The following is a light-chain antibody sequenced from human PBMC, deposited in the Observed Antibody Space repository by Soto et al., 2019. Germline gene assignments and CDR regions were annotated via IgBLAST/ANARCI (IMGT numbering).Light chain of an antibody. V-gene: IGKV3-20*01. CDR3: QQYGSSPT. CDR2: GAS. J-gene: IGKJ4*01. CDR1: QSVSSSY. Sequence: EIVLTQSPGTLSLSPGERATLSCRASQSVSSSYLAWYQQIPGQAPRLLIYGASSRATGIPVRFSGSGSGTDFTLTISRLEPEDFAVYYCQQYGSSPTFGGGTKVEIK.